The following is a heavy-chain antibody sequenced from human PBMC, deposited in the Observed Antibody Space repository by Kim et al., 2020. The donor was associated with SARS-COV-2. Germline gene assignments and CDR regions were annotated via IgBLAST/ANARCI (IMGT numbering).Heavy chain of an antibody. CDR2: IYYSGST. CDR1: GGSISSSSYY. J-gene: IGHJ2*01. Sequence: SETLSLTCTVSGGSISSSSYYWGWIRQPPGKGLEWIGSIYYSGSTYYNPSLKSRVTISVDTSKNQFSLKLSSVTAADTAVYYCARHGPGIAAAGVGWYFDFWGRGTLVTVSS. CDR3: ARHGPGIAAAGVGWYFDF. D-gene: IGHD6-13*01. V-gene: IGHV4-39*01.